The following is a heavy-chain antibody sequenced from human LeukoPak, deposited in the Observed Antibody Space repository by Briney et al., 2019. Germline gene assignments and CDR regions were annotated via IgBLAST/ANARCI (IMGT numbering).Heavy chain of an antibody. J-gene: IGHJ4*02. Sequence: SGGSLRLSCAASRFTFSNYAMNWVRQAPGKGLEWVSDISGSGGETYYADSVKGRFTISRDNSENTLYLQMNSLRAEDTAVYYCVKRSRDGYNSPLDNWGQGTLVTVFS. CDR3: VKRSRDGYNSPLDN. D-gene: IGHD5-24*01. CDR2: ISGSGGET. CDR1: RFTFSNYA. V-gene: IGHV3-23*01.